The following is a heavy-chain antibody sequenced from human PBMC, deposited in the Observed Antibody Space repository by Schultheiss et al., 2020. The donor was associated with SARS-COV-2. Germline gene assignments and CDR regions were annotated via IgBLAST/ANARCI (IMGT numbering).Heavy chain of an antibody. CDR3: AKDGRYFDLGDY. Sequence: GGSLRLSCAASGFTFSSYDMHWVRQATGKGLEWVSAIGTAGDTYYTGSVKGRFTISRDNSKNTLYLQMNSLRAEDTAVYYCAKDGRYFDLGDYWGQGTLVTVSS. D-gene: IGHD3-9*01. J-gene: IGHJ4*02. CDR1: GFTFSSYD. CDR2: IGTAGDT. V-gene: IGHV3-13*01.